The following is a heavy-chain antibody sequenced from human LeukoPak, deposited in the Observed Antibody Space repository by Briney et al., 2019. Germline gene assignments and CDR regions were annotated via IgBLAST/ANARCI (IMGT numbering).Heavy chain of an antibody. CDR1: GGSFSSSSYY. J-gene: IGHJ4*02. Sequence: SETLSLTCTVAGGSFSSSSYYWGWIRQPPGKGLEWIGYIYYSGSTNYHPSLKSRVTISVETSKNQFSLKLSSVTAAATAVYYCARGYYDFWSGYYSGMGWDHWGQGTLVTVSP. CDR2: IYYSGST. V-gene: IGHV4-61*01. CDR3: ARGYYDFWSGYYSGMGWDH. D-gene: IGHD3-3*01.